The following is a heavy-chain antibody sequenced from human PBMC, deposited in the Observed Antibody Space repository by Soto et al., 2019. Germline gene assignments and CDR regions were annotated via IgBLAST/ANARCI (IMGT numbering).Heavy chain of an antibody. V-gene: IGHV3-48*04. CDR1: GFTFSAYS. CDR3: ARSRPASSPGHALDI. J-gene: IGHJ3*02. D-gene: IGHD6-13*01. CDR2: IGSTGSGT. Sequence: EVQLVESGGGLVQPGGSLRLSCAASGFTFSAYSMNWVRQAPGKGLEWVSFIGSTGSGTYYADLGVARFTTSRDNARNSVSLQMDSLRADDPAVYHCARSRPASSPGHALDIWGQGTVVTVSS.